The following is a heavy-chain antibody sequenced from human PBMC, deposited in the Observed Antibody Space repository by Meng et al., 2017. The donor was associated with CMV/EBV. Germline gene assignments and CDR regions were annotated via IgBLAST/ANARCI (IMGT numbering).Heavy chain of an antibody. CDR3: ARDLGYCSGGSCSPRRSWFDP. CDR1: GFTFSSYA. CDR2: ISYDGSNK. D-gene: IGHD2-15*01. J-gene: IGHJ5*02. Sequence: GESLKISCAASGFTFSSYAMHWVRQAPGKGLEWVAVISYDGSNKYYADSVKGRFTISRDNSKNTLYLQTNSLRAEDTAVYYCARDLGYCSGGSCSPRRSWFDPWGQGTLVTVSS. V-gene: IGHV3-30-3*01.